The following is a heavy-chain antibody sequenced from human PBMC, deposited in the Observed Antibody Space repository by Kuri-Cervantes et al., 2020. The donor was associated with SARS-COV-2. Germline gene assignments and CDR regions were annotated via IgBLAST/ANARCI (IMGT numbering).Heavy chain of an antibody. CDR2: ISYDGSNK. V-gene: IGHV3-30-3*01. CDR1: GFTFSSYA. D-gene: IGHD2-2*02. Sequence: GESLKISCAASGFTFSSYAMHWVRQAPGKGLEWVAVISYDGSNKYYADSVKGRFTISRDNSKNTLYLQMNSLRAEDTAVYYCARDSHCSSNSCYTDGMDVWGQGTTVTVSS. CDR3: ARDSHCSSNSCYTDGMDV. J-gene: IGHJ6*02.